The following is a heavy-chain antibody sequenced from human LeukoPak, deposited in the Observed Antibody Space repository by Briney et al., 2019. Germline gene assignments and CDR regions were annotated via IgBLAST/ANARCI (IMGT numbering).Heavy chain of an antibody. CDR1: GLTASSSF. CDR3: AREMGGGLHYFGY. V-gene: IGHV3-53*01. CDR2: IYSVALGGIT. D-gene: IGHD3-16*01. J-gene: IGHJ4*02. Sequence: PGGTLRLSCSVSGLTASSSFMSWVRQAPGKGREWVSDIYSVALGGITNYAASVNGRFTISRGNSKNTLYLQINSPTAARICITYCAREMGGGLHYFGYWGQGTLVTVSS.